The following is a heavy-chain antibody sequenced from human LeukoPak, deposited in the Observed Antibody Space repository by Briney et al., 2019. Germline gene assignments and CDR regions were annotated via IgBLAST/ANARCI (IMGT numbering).Heavy chain of an antibody. CDR3: ARGLGYCSGGSCYRGFDI. Sequence: GGSLRLSCAASGFTVSSHYMSWVREAPGKGLEWGSVIYSGGSTYYADSVKCRFTICRDNSKNTLYLQMNSLRAEDTAVYYCARGLGYCSGGSCYRGFDIWGQGTMVTVSS. CDR2: IYSGGST. CDR1: GFTVSSHY. D-gene: IGHD2-15*01. J-gene: IGHJ3*02. V-gene: IGHV3-66*02.